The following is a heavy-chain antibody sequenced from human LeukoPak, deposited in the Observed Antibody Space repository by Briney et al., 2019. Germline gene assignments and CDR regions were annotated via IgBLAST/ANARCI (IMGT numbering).Heavy chain of an antibody. J-gene: IGHJ4*02. CDR3: ARALGDYDFWSCDY. Sequence: GGSLRLSCAASGFTFSDYYMSWIRQAPGKGLEWVSYISSSGSIIYYADSVKGRFTISRDNAKNSLYLQMNSLRAEDTAVYYCARALGDYDFWSCDYWGQGTLVTVSS. CDR2: ISSSGSII. V-gene: IGHV3-11*01. D-gene: IGHD3-3*01. CDR1: GFTFSDYY.